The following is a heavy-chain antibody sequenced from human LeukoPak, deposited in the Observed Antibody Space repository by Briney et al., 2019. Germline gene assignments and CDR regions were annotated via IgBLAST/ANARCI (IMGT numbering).Heavy chain of an antibody. CDR1: RFTFSNYG. J-gene: IGHJ4*02. V-gene: IGHV3-33*01. D-gene: IGHD6-19*01. Sequence: GGSLRLSCAASRFTFSNYGMHWVRQAPGKGLEWVVVIWYDGSNQYYADSVKGRFTISRDNSKNTLYLQMNSLRAEDTAVYYCARDRGWYSDYWGQGTLVTVSS. CDR3: ARDRGWYSDY. CDR2: IWYDGSNQ.